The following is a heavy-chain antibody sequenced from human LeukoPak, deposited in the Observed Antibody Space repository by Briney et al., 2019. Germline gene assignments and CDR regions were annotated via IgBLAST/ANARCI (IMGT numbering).Heavy chain of an antibody. CDR1: GGTFSSYA. D-gene: IGHD3-22*01. J-gene: IGHJ6*03. CDR3: ARAGDYYDSSANYMDV. V-gene: IGHV1-69*05. CDR2: IIPIFGTA. Sequence: SVKVSCKASGGTFSSYAISWVRQAPGQGLEWMGRIIPIFGTANYAQKFQGRVTITTDESTSTAYMELSSLRSEDTVVYYCARAGDYYDSSANYMDVWGKGTTVTVSS.